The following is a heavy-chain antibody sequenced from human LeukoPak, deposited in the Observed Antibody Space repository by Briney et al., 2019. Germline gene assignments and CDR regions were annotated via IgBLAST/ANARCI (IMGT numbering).Heavy chain of an antibody. V-gene: IGHV4-38-2*02. Sequence: PSETLSLTCTVSGYSISSGYYWGWIRQPPGKGLEWIGSIYHSGSTYYNPSLKSRVTISVDTSKNQFSLKLSSVTAADTAVYYCARAGYSSGWYGFGFQHWGQGTLVTVSS. CDR3: ARAGYSSGWYGFGFQH. D-gene: IGHD6-19*01. CDR2: IYHSGST. J-gene: IGHJ1*01. CDR1: GYSISSGYY.